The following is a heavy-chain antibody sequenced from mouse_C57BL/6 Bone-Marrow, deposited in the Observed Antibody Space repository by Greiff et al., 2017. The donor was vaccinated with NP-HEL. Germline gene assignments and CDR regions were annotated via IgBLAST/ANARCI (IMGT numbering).Heavy chain of an antibody. Sequence: DVMLVESGGGLVQPGGSLSLSCAASGFTFTDYYMSWVRQPPGKALEWLGCIRNKANGYTTEYSAYGKGRLTISRDNSPSILYLQMNALRAEDSATYYCARYGWYYAMYYWGQGTSVTVSS. CDR3: ARYGWYYAMYY. CDR2: IRNKANGYTT. V-gene: IGHV7-3*01. CDR1: GFTFTDYY. J-gene: IGHJ4*01. D-gene: IGHD3-3*01.